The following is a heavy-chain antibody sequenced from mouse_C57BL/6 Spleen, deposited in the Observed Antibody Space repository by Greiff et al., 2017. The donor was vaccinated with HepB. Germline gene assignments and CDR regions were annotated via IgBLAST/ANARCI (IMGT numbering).Heavy chain of an antibody. CDR2: IYPGSEST. D-gene: IGHD1-1*01. J-gene: IGHJ2*01. V-gene: IGHV1-55*01. CDR1: GYTFTSYW. Sequence: QVQLQQPGAELVKPGASVKMSCKASGYTFTSYWITWVKQRPGQGLEWIGDIYPGSESTNYNEKFKSKATLTVDTSSSTAYMQPSSLTSEDSAVYYCARVYYGSSYVDDWGQGTTLTVSA. CDR3: ARVYYGSSYVDD.